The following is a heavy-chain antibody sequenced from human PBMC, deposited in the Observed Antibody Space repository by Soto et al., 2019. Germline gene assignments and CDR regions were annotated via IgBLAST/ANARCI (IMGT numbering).Heavy chain of an antibody. CDR3: ARISCKMDSSGYYYYYYRMDV. Sequence: SGPTLVNPTQTLTLTCTFSGFSLSTSGMCVSWIRQPPGKALEWLALIDWDDDKYYSTSLKTRLTISKDTSKNQVVLTMTNMDPVDTATYYCARISCKMDSSGYYYYYYRMDVWGQGTTVTVPS. CDR1: GFSLSTSGMC. D-gene: IGHD3-22*01. V-gene: IGHV2-70*01. J-gene: IGHJ6*02. CDR2: IDWDDDK.